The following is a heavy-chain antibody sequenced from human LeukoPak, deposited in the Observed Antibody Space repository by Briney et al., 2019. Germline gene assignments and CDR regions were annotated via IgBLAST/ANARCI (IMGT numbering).Heavy chain of an antibody. CDR1: GFTFTSSA. D-gene: IGHD6-13*01. J-gene: IGHJ6*02. CDR2: IVVGSGNT. V-gene: IGHV1-58*01. Sequence: GTSVKVSCKASGFTFTSSAVQWVRQARGQRLEWIGWIVVGSGNTNYAQKFQERVTITRDMSTSTAYMELSSLRSEDTAVYYCAASRIAAAGDYYYYGMDVWGQGTTVTVSS. CDR3: AASRIAAAGDYYYYGMDV.